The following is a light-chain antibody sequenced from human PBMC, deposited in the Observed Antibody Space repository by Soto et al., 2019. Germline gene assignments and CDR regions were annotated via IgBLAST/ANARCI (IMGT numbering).Light chain of an antibody. CDR2: AAS. J-gene: IGKJ5*01. Sequence: GYRVTITCRARQSISRWLAWYLQKPGKAPKLLIYAASNLQSGVPSRFSGSGSGTHFTLTINSLQPEDFATYYCQQNYSPPPVTFGQGTRLEIK. CDR3: QQNYSPPPVT. CDR1: QSISRW. V-gene: IGKV1-39*01.